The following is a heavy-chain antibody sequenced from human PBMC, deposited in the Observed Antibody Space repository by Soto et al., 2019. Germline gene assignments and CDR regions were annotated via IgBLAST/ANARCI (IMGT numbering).Heavy chain of an antibody. J-gene: IGHJ3*02. D-gene: IGHD2-2*02. CDR2: IYYSGST. CDR1: GGSISGVNYY. CDR3: ASEKFQLLYYSSASSQGRAFDI. Sequence: QVQLQESGPGLVKPSQTLSLTCTVSGGSISGVNYYWSWIRQHPWQGLERIGYIYYSGSTHYNPSHKGRLSITVATNKNQCTLTLSSVTAADTAVYYCASEKFQLLYYSSASSQGRAFDIWGQGTMVTVSS. V-gene: IGHV4-31*03.